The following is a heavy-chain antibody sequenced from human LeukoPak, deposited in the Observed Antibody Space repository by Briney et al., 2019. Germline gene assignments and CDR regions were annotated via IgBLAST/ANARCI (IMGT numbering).Heavy chain of an antibody. D-gene: IGHD3-16*01. CDR1: GGSFSGNY. J-gene: IGHJ3*02. Sequence: TSETLSLTCAVYGGSFSGNYWSWIRQPPGKGLECTGEINHSGSTNYNPSLRSRVTISVDTSKNQFSLKLSSGTAADTAVYYCARVRPRGRNDAFDIWGQGTMVTVSS. V-gene: IGHV4-34*01. CDR3: ARVRPRGRNDAFDI. CDR2: INHSGST.